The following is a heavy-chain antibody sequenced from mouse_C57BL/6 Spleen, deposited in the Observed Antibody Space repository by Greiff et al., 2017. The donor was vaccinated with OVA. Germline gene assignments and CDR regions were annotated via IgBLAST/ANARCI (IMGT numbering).Heavy chain of an antibody. Sequence: QVQLQQPGAELVRPGSSVKLSCKASGYTFTSYWMDWVKQRPGQGLEWIGNIYPSDSETHYNQKFKDKATLTVDKSSSTAYMQLSSLTSEDSAVYYCARKGSYSNYEGDYWGQGTTLTVSS. D-gene: IGHD2-5*01. J-gene: IGHJ2*01. V-gene: IGHV1-61*01. CDR1: GYTFTSYW. CDR2: IYPSDSET. CDR3: ARKGSYSNYEGDY.